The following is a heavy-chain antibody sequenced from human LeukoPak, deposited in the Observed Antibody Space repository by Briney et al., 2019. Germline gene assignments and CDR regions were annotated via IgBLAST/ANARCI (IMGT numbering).Heavy chain of an antibody. CDR1: GGSFSGYY. CDR2: INHSGST. D-gene: IGHD2-15*01. CDR3: ARGPTPDY. Sequence: SETLSLTCAVYGGSFSGYYWSWIRQPPGKGLEWIGEINHSGSTNYNPSLKSRVTISVDTSKNQFSLKLSSVTAADTAVYYCARGPTPDYWGQGTLVTVSS. J-gene: IGHJ4*02. V-gene: IGHV4-34*01.